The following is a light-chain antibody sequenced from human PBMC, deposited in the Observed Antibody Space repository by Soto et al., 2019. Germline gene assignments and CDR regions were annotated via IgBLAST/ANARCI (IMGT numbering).Light chain of an antibody. CDR2: EVS. Sequence: QSVLTQPAPVSGSPGQSITISCTGTNSDVGSYNLVSWYQQHPGKAPKLMIYEVSKRPSGFSNRFSGSKSGNTASLTISGLQAEDEADYYCSSYAGSSTYVFGTGTKVTVL. CDR1: NSDVGSYNL. CDR3: SSYAGSSTYV. V-gene: IGLV2-23*02. J-gene: IGLJ1*01.